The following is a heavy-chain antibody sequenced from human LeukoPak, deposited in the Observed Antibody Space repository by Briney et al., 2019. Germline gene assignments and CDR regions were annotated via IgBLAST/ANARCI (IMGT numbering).Heavy chain of an antibody. J-gene: IGHJ4*02. CDR3: AKERGCSFGGGARIPDY. CDR2: ITGSAGIT. CDR1: GFTFSSIG. V-gene: IGHV3-23*01. Sequence: GSLRLSCAASGFTFSSIGMSWDRQAPGKGLEWVSTITGSAGITYYADSVKGRFTISRDNSKNTLYLQVNSLRAEDTAVYFCAKERGCSFGGGARIPDYWGQGTLVTVSS. D-gene: IGHD2-15*01.